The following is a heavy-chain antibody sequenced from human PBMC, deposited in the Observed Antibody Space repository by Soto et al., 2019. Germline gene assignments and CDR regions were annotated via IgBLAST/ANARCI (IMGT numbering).Heavy chain of an antibody. D-gene: IGHD5-12*01. CDR3: ARDRSGRYYYYGMDV. Sequence: ASVKVSCKASGGTFSSYAISWVRQAPGQGLEWMGGIIPIFGTANYAQKFQGRATITADESTSTAYMELSSLRSEDTAVYYCARDRSGRYYYYGMDVWGQGTTVTVSS. V-gene: IGHV1-69*13. CDR1: GGTFSSYA. CDR2: IIPIFGTA. J-gene: IGHJ6*02.